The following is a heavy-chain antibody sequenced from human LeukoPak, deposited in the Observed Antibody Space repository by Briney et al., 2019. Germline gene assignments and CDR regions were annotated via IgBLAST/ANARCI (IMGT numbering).Heavy chain of an antibody. CDR1: GGSISSGDYY. CDR2: IYYSGST. V-gene: IGHV4-61*08. J-gene: IGHJ4*02. CDR3: AGDLTSGIVGY. Sequence: SETLSLTCTVSGGSISSGDYYWSWIRQPPGKGLEWIGYIYYSGSTNYNPSLKSRVTISVDTSKNQFSLKLSSVTAADTAVYYCAGDLTSGIVGYWGQGTLVTVSS. D-gene: IGHD1-26*01.